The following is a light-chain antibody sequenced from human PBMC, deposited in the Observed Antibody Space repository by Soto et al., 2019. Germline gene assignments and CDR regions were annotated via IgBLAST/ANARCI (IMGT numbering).Light chain of an antibody. CDR2: KAS. V-gene: IGKV1-5*03. CDR1: QSISAW. J-gene: IGKJ2*01. Sequence: DIQMTQSPSTLSASVEDRVTITCRASQSISAWLAWYQQKPGKAPKLLVYKASTLETGVPSRFSGSVSGTEFTLTISSMQPDDFATYYCHQYHKFPYTFGQGTKLEIK. CDR3: HQYHKFPYT.